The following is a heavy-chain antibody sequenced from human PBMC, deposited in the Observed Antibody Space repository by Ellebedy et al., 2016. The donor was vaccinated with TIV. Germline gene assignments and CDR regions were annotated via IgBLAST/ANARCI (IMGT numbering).Heavy chain of an antibody. CDR3: AKELVSRDSLSLDY. J-gene: IGHJ4*02. CDR2: IGSRSEYR. D-gene: IGHD3-9*01. V-gene: IGHV3-23*01. Sequence: GESLKISCAASGFSFSTYAMAWVRQAPGKGLEWLSAIGSRSEYRFYTDSVKGRFTISRDNSKNTLWLQMYSLRAEDTAVDYCAKELVSRDSLSLDYWGLGTLVTVTS. CDR1: GFSFSTYA.